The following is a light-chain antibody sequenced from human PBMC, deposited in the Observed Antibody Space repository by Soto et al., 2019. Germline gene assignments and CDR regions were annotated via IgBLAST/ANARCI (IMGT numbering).Light chain of an antibody. V-gene: IGKV1-5*03. CDR3: QQYNSYWT. CDR1: QSISSW. CDR2: KAS. J-gene: IGKJ1*01. Sequence: DIQMTQSPSTLSASVGDRVTITCRASQSISSWLAWYQQKPGKAPKLLIYKASSLESGVPSRFSGSGSGTDFTLTISSLQPDDFETYYCQQYNSYWTFGQGTQVEIK.